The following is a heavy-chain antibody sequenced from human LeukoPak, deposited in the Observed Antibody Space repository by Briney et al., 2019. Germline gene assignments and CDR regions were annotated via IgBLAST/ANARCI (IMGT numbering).Heavy chain of an antibody. J-gene: IGHJ4*02. D-gene: IGHD3-22*01. Sequence: GGSLRLSCAASGFTFSSYAMSWVRQAPGKGLEWVSAISGSGGSTYYADSVKGRFTISRDNSKNTLYLQMNSLRAEDTAVYYCAKETNIVIYYDSRGIDYWGQGTLVTVSS. CDR1: GFTFSSYA. V-gene: IGHV3-23*01. CDR2: ISGSGGST. CDR3: AKETNIVIYYDSRGIDY.